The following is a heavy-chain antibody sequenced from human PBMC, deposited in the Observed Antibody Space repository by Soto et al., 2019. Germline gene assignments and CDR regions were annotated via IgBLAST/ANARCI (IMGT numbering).Heavy chain of an antibody. CDR1: GFTFTNYY. V-gene: IGHV1-46*01. CDR3: ARDRPYTYCGGDCPLGYYYHGMDV. J-gene: IGHJ6*02. CDR2: INPSNGFT. D-gene: IGHD2-21*02. Sequence: QVQLVQSVTELKKPGASVSLSCKASGFTFTNYYFNWVRQSPGEGLQWMGIINPSNGFTSYSQKFQDRVTMTTDTSTNTVYMEVRSLRFEDTAVYFCARDRPYTYCGGDCPLGYYYHGMDVWGQGTAVTVSS.